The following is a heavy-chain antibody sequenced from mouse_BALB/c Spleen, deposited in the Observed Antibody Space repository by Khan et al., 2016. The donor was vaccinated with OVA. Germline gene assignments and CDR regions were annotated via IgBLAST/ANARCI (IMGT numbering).Heavy chain of an antibody. CDR2: FYPGNSDT. Sequence: VQLKESGTVLARPGASVKMSCKASGYSFTDYWIHWVKQRPGQGLEWIGAFYPGNSDTSYNQKFKGKAKLTAVTSASTAYMELSSLTSEDSAFFYCTRAGYGAFAYWGQGTLVTVSA. CDR1: GYSFTDYW. D-gene: IGHD1-1*01. J-gene: IGHJ3*01. V-gene: IGHV1-5*01. CDR3: TRAGYGAFAY.